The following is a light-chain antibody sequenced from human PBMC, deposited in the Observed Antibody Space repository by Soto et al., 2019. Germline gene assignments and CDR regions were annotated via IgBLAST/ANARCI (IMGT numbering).Light chain of an antibody. Sequence: EIVLTQSPATLSLSPGERATLSCRASKSVSSYLAWYQQKPGQAPKLLIYDASSMATGIPARFSGSGSGTDFTLTISSLEPDDFAVYYCQQRSDWPSTFGGGTKVQIK. V-gene: IGKV3-11*01. CDR1: KSVSSY. CDR2: DAS. J-gene: IGKJ4*01. CDR3: QQRSDWPST.